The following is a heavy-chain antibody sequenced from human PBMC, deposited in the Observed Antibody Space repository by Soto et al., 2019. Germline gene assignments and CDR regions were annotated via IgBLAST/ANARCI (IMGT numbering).Heavy chain of an antibody. V-gene: IGHV3-30*03. CDR1: GLTFNTSG. CDR3: VRDLALMADY. D-gene: IGHD3-16*01. J-gene: IGHJ4*02. Sequence: GGSLRLSCEVSGLTFNTSGMHWVRQAPGKGLEWLAVISYDGATQYYGDTVKGRFTISRDNSKNTLFLHMGRLRAEDTAMYYCVRDLALMADYWGQGTLVTVSS. CDR2: ISYDGATQ.